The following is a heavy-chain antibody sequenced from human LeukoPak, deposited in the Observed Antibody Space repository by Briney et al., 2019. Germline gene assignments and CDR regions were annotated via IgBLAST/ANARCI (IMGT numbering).Heavy chain of an antibody. CDR1: GGSISSSS. J-gene: IGHJ3*02. CDR3: ARDNDGVVVGSLLAFDI. CDR2: ISSSSSTI. Sequence: ETLSLTCTVSGGSISSSSYYWGWIRQAPGKGLEWLSYISSSSSTIYYADSVKGRFTISRDNAKNSLYLQMNSLRAEDTAVYYCARDNDGVVVGSLLAFDIWGQGTMVTVSS. V-gene: IGHV3-48*01. D-gene: IGHD3-22*01.